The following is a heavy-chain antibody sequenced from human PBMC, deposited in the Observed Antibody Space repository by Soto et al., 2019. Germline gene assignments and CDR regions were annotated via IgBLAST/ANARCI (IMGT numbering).Heavy chain of an antibody. J-gene: IGHJ5*02. CDR1: GYTFTGYY. D-gene: IGHD3-22*01. CDR2: INPNSGGT. CDR3: ARDLGDYYDSSGYWFDP. V-gene: IGHV1-2*02. Sequence: ASVKVSCKASGYTFTGYYMHWVRQAPGQGLEWMGWINPNSGGTNYAQKFQGRVTMTRDTSISTAYMELSRLRSDDTAVYYCARDLGDYYDSSGYWFDPWGQGTLVTVYS.